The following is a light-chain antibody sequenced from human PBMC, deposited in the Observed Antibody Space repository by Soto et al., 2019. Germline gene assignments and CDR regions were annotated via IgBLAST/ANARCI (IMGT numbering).Light chain of an antibody. V-gene: IGLV2-14*03. CDR2: DVT. CDR1: SSDVGRYNY. Sequence: QSVLTQPASVSGSPGQSITISCTGTSSDVGRYNYVSWFQQHPGKAPKLMIYDVTYRPSGVSDRFSGSKSGNTASLTISGLQPEYEADYYCSSYTSGSTLFGGGTKLTVL. J-gene: IGLJ2*01. CDR3: SSYTSGSTL.